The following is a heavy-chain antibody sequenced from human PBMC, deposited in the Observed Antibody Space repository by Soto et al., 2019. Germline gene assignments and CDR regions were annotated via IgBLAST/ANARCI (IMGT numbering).Heavy chain of an antibody. CDR1: GYTFTGYF. Sequence: ASVKVSCKASGYTFTGYFIHWVRQAPGEGLEWVGYINPNSGVTKYAPRFLGRVTITRDTSIRTAYMDLNNLRSDDTAVYFCARGGGTILAPLTWGPGTLVTV. CDR2: INPNSGVT. J-gene: IGHJ5*02. V-gene: IGHV1-2*02. D-gene: IGHD2-2*01. CDR3: ARGGGTILAPLT.